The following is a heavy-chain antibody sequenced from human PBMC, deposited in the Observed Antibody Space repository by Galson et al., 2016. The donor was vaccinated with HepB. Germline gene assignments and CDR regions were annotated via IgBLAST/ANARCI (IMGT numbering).Heavy chain of an antibody. CDR2: INWSSDKK. CDR1: GFKFEDHA. J-gene: IGHJ4*02. V-gene: IGHV3-9*01. D-gene: IGHD3-10*01. Sequence: SLRLSCAASGFKFEDHAMHWVRQPPGKGLEWVSGINWSSDKKVYSDSVKGRCAISRDNAKNSLYLQMNNLKPEDTAFYYCVRAKGSGSYYESWGPGTLATVSS. CDR3: VRAKGSGSYYES.